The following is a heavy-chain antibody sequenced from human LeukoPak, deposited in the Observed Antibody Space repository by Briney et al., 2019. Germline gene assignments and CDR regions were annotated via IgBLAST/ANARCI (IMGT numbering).Heavy chain of an antibody. D-gene: IGHD3-10*01. CDR1: GGSISSSSYD. V-gene: IGHV4-39*01. CDR3: ARHPARYYGSGSFDY. J-gene: IGHJ4*02. Sequence: SETLSLTCTVSGGSISSSSYDWGWIRQPRGKGGEWIGRMYYSGSTYYKPTGKSRFTISVDTSKNQFSLKLSSVTPADTAVYYCARHPARYYGSGSFDYWGQGTLVTVSS. CDR2: MYYSGST.